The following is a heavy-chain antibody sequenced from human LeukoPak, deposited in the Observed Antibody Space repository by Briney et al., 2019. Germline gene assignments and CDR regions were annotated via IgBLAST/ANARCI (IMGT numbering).Heavy chain of an antibody. CDR1: GYTLTELS. J-gene: IGHJ4*02. CDR2: FDPEDGET. D-gene: IGHD4/OR15-4a*01. Sequence: GASVKVSCKVSGYTLTELSMHWVRQAPGKGLEWMGGFDPEDGETIYAQKFQGRVTVTEDTSTDTAYMELSSLRSEDTAVYYCARWRDYGWGQGTLVTVSS. CDR3: ARWRDYG. V-gene: IGHV1-24*01.